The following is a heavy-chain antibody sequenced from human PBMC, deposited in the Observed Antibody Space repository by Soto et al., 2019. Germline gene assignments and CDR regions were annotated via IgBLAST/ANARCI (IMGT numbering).Heavy chain of an antibody. Sequence: EVQLVESGGVVVQPGGSLRLSCAASGFTFDDYTMHWVRQAPGKGLEWVSLISWDGGSTYYADSVKGRFTISRDNSKNSLYLQMNSLRTEDTALYYCAKDMLSPPRGYYYYGMDVWGQGTTVTVSS. V-gene: IGHV3-43*01. CDR2: ISWDGGST. J-gene: IGHJ6*02. CDR1: GFTFDDYT. CDR3: AKDMLSPPRGYYYYGMDV.